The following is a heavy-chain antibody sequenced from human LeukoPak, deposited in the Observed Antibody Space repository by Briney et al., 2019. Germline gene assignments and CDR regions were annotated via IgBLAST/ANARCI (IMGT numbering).Heavy chain of an antibody. D-gene: IGHD3-22*01. CDR2: IYYSGST. CDR3: ARAGSSGYLDY. J-gene: IGHJ4*02. CDR1: GGSISSSSYY. V-gene: IGHV4-39*07. Sequence: SETLSLTCTVSGGSISSSSYYWGWIRQPPGKGLEWIGSIYYSGSTYYNPSLKSRVTISVDTSKNQFSLKLSSVTAADTAVYYCARAGSSGYLDYWGQGTLVTVSS.